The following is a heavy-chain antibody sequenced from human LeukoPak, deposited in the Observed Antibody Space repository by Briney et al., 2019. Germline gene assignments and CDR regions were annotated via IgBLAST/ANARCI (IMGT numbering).Heavy chain of an antibody. Sequence: RTGGSLRLSCAASGFTFSGYGMHWVRQAPGKGLEWVAVIWYDGSKEYFADSVKGRFTISRDNSKNTFYLQMNSLRAEDTAVYYCAKGATVTTCTLDYWGQGTLVTVSS. J-gene: IGHJ4*02. V-gene: IGHV3-33*06. CDR3: AKGATVTTCTLDY. CDR1: GFTFSGYG. D-gene: IGHD4-17*01. CDR2: IWYDGSKE.